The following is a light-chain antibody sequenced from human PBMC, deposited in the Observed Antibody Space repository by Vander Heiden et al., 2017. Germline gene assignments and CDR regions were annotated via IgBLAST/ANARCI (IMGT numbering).Light chain of an antibody. CDR3: PQDYNYPHT. CDR2: AAS. J-gene: IGKJ2*01. CDR1: QGIRKD. Sequence: AIQITQSPSPLSPSVGDRVTITCRASQGIRKDLGWYQQKPGKAPKLLIYAASSLQSGGPSRFSGSGSGTDFTLTISSLQPEDFATYYCPQDYNYPHTFGPGTKLEIK. V-gene: IGKV1-6*01.